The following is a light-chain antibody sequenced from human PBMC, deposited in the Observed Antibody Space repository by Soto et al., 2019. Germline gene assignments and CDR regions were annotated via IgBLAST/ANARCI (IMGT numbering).Light chain of an antibody. V-gene: IGLV2-23*02. CDR2: EVS. Sequence: QSALTQPASVSGSPGQSSTISCTGTSSDVGSYNLVSWYQQHPGKAPKLMIYEVSKRPSGVSNRFSGSKSGNTASLTISGLQAEDEADYYCCSYAGSSLVFGGGTKVTVL. J-gene: IGLJ2*01. CDR3: CSYAGSSLV. CDR1: SSDVGSYNL.